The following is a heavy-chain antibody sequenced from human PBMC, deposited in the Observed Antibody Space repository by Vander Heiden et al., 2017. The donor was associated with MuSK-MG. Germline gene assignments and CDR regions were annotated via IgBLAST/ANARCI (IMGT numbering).Heavy chain of an antibody. V-gene: IGHV1-46*03. D-gene: IGHD6-13*01. CDR2: INPDGGRP. CDR1: GYTFTTYY. J-gene: IGHJ4*02. Sequence: QVQLVQSGAEVKRPGASVKVSCTASGYTFTTYYVHWVRQSPGQGREWLGRINPDGGRPTYSPRFQGRVTMTRDASTITVSMELSSLRSEDTAMYFCARGKQGSLFYFDYWGQGTMVTVSS. CDR3: ARGKQGSLFYFDY.